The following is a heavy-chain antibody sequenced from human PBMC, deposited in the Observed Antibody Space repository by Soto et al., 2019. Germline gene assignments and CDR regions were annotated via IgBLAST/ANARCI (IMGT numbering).Heavy chain of an antibody. CDR2: IYSSGST. D-gene: IGHD2-2*01. J-gene: IGHJ4*02. CDR1: GGSINSYY. V-gene: IGHV4-59*08. Sequence: SSETLSLTCTVSGGSINSYYWSWIRQSPEKGLEWIGYIYSSGSTNYNPSLKSRVTISVDTSKNQFSLKLSSVTAADTAVYYCARQYCSSTRCYQYFDYWGQGTPDTVSS. CDR3: ARQYCSSTRCYQYFDY.